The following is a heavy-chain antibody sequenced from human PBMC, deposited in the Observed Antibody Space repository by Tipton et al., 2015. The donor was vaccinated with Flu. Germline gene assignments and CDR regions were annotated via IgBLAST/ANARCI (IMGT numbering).Heavy chain of an antibody. CDR1: GGSFSGYY. J-gene: IGHJ4*02. CDR2: INQSGGT. Sequence: TLSLTCSIYGGSFSGYYWSWIRQPPGKGLEWIGDINQSGGTQYNPSLKSRVTISVDTSKNQFSLKLSSVTAADTAVYYCARSIRGYNYVFDCLGQGTLVTVSS. D-gene: IGHD5-18*01. CDR3: ARSIRGYNYVFDC. V-gene: IGHV4-34*01.